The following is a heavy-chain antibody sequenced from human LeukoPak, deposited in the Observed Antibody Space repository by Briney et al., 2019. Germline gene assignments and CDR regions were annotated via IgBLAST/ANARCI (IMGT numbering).Heavy chain of an antibody. CDR1: GFTFSSYA. CDR3: AKDLGYCSSTSCYNFDY. J-gene: IGHJ4*02. CDR2: ISGSGGST. D-gene: IGHD2-2*01. V-gene: IGHV3-23*01. Sequence: GSLRLSCAASGFTFSSYAMSWVRQAPGKGLEWVSAISGSGGSTYYADSVKGRFTISRDNSKNTLYLQMNSLRAEDTAVCYCAKDLGYCSSTSCYNFDYWGQGTLVTVSS.